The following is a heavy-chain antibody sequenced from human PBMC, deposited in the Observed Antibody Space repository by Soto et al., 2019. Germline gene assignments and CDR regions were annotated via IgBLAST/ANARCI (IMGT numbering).Heavy chain of an antibody. CDR2: IIPIFGTA. Sequence: SVKVSCKASGGTFSSYAISWVRQAPGQGLEWMGGIIPIFGTANYAQKFQGRGTITADESTSTAYMELSSLRSEDTAVYYCARGGYSSTWSNLLDRSGLDVWGQGTTVTVS. CDR1: GGTFSSYA. J-gene: IGHJ6*02. CDR3: ARGGYSSTWSNLLDRSGLDV. V-gene: IGHV1-69*13. D-gene: IGHD6-13*01.